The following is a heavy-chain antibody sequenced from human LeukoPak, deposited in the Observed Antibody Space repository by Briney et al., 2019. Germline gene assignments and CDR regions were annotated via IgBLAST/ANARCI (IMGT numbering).Heavy chain of an antibody. CDR3: AREYYYGSGSQSPFDY. Sequence: GGSLRLSCAASGFTFSSYSMNWVRQAPGKGLEWVSSISSSSSYIYYADSVKGRFTISRDNAKNSLYLQMNSLRAEDTAVYYCAREYYYGSGSQSPFDYWGQGTLVTVSS. J-gene: IGHJ4*02. V-gene: IGHV3-21*01. CDR1: GFTFSSYS. D-gene: IGHD3-10*01. CDR2: ISSSSSYI.